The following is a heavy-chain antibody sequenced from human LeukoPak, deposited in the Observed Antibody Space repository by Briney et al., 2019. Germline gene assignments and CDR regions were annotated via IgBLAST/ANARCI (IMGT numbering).Heavy chain of an antibody. CDR1: GGSFSGYY. D-gene: IGHD6-19*01. Sequence: SETLSLACAVYGGSFSGYYWSWIRQPPGKGLEWIGEINHSGSTNYNPSLKSRVTISVDTSKNQFSLKLSSVTAADTAVYYCARYYLQWLARSTNWFDPWGQGTLVTVSS. CDR2: INHSGST. V-gene: IGHV4-34*01. CDR3: ARYYLQWLARSTNWFDP. J-gene: IGHJ5*02.